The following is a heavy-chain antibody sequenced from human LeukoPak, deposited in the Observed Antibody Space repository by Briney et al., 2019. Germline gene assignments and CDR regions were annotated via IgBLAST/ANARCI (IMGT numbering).Heavy chain of an antibody. CDR2: INSDGSST. J-gene: IGHJ4*02. Sequence: GGSLRLSCAASGFTFSSYWMHWVRQAPGKGLVWVSRINSDGSSTSYADSVKGRFTISRDNSKNTLYLQMHTLRAEDTAVYYCAKRNGPYYYDSSGYVDYWGQGTLVTVSS. D-gene: IGHD3-22*01. CDR1: GFTFSSYW. CDR3: AKRNGPYYYDSSGYVDY. V-gene: IGHV3-74*01.